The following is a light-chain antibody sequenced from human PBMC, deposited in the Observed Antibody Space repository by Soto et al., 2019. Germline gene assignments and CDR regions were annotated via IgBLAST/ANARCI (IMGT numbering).Light chain of an antibody. V-gene: IGKV1-5*03. J-gene: IGKJ1*01. CDR2: KAS. CDR3: QQYNSYSRT. CDR1: RGISSW. Sequence: DIQMTQSPSSVSASVGDRVTITCRASRGISSWLAWYQQKPGKAPKLLIYKASSLESGVPSRFSGSGSGTEFTLTISSLQPDDFATYYCQQYNSYSRTFGQGTKVDI.